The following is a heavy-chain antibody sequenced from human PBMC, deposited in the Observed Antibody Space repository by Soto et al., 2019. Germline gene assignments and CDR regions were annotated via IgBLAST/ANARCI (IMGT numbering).Heavy chain of an antibody. J-gene: IGHJ6*02. CDR2: IYWDDDK. D-gene: IGHD1-20*01. CDR3: AHTPYMTRYYYYAMDV. Sequence: SGPTLVKPTQTLTLTCTFSGFSLSTSGVGVGWIRQPPEKPLEWLALIYWDDDKRYGPSLKSRRAITKDTSKSQVVLTMTNMDPVDTATYYCAHTPYMTRYYYYAMDVWGQGT. V-gene: IGHV2-5*05. CDR1: GFSLSTSGVG.